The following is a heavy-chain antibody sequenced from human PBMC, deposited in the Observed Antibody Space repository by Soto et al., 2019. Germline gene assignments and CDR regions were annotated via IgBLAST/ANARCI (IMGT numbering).Heavy chain of an antibody. J-gene: IGHJ4*02. CDR1: GLTFSIYG. V-gene: IGHV3-23*01. CDR3: ASYYYHSSGYYHYFDY. CDR2: ISASGGST. D-gene: IGHD3-22*01. Sequence: SGGSLRLSCSASGLTFSIYGMSWVRQAPGKGPEWVSGISASGGSTYYADSVKGRFTISRDNSKNTVYLQMNSLRAEDTASYYCASYYYHSSGYYHYFDYWGQGTLVTVSS.